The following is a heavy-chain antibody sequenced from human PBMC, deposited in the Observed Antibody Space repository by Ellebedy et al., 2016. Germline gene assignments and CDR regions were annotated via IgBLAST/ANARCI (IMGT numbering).Heavy chain of an antibody. Sequence: GESLKISCAASGFSLSSSAMSWVRQAPGKGLEWVSGMWSNGVTTYYADSVKGRFTISRDNSKNTLYLQMNSLRAEDTAVYYCARRAWAVGAFDTWGQGTRVTVSS. D-gene: IGHD1-26*01. CDR1: GFSLSSSA. V-gene: IGHV3-23*01. CDR2: MWSNGVTT. CDR3: ARRAWAVGAFDT. J-gene: IGHJ3*02.